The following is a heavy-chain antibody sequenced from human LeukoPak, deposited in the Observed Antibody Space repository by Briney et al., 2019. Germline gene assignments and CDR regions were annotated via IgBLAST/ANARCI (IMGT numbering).Heavy chain of an antibody. J-gene: IGHJ4*02. CDR1: SGAISSYY. D-gene: IGHD1-26*01. CDR2: IHTSGST. CDR3: ARDGGSADFDY. Sequence: SETLTLTCTVSSGAISSYYWSWIRQPAGKGLEWIGRIHTSGSTNYNPSLKSRVTISVDTSKNQFSLKLSSVNAADTAVYYCARDGGSADFDYWGQGTLVTVSS. V-gene: IGHV4-4*07.